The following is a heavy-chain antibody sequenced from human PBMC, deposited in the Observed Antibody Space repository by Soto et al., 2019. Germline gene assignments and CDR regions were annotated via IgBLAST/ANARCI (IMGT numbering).Heavy chain of an antibody. D-gene: IGHD3-10*01. CDR1: GFTVSNNY. V-gene: IGHV3-53*01. J-gene: IGHJ4*02. CDR2: IYSGGYT. Sequence: EVQLVESGGGLIQPGGSLRLSCAVSGFTVSNNYMSWVRQAPGKGLEGVSVIYSGGYTAYGDSVKGRFTISRDNSKNTIFPQKEGRGAHPTAVYSWGAHPGGGGYWGQGTLVTVSS. CDR3: GAHPGGGGY.